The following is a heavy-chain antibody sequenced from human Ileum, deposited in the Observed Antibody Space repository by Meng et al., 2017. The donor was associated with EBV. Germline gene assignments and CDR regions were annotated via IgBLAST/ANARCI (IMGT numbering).Heavy chain of an antibody. CDR3: ARDSRHCTSASCYSWYFDL. CDR2: INPNSGAT. V-gene: IGHV1-2*06. Sequence: QVQLVQSGAEVKKPXXXXXXXCKASGYTFTGYYMHWVRQAPGQGLEWMGRINPNSGATEYAQNFQGRVTMTRDTSISTAYMELSRLRSDDTAVYYCARDSRHCTSASCYSWYFDLWGRGTLVTVSS. D-gene: IGHD2-2*02. J-gene: IGHJ2*01. CDR1: GYTFTGYY.